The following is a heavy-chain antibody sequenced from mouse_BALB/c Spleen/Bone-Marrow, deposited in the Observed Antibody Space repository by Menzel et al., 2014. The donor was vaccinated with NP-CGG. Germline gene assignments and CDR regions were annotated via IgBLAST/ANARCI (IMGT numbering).Heavy chain of an antibody. CDR3: VCGNYYLAY. V-gene: IGHV1-7*01. Sequence: QVQLQQSGAELAKPGASVKTSCKASGYTFTRYWMHWVKQRPGQGLEWIGYINPSTGYTEYNQKFKDKATLTADKSSSTAYMQLSSLTSEDSAVYYCVCGNYYLAYWGQGTLVTVSA. CDR2: INPSTGYT. CDR1: GYTFTRYW. J-gene: IGHJ3*01. D-gene: IGHD2-1*01.